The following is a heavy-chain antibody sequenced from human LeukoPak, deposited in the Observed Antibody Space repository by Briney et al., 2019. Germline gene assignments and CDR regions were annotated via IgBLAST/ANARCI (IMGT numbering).Heavy chain of an antibody. CDR2: IYYSGST. Sequence: SETLSLTCTVSGGSISSYYWSWIRQPPGKGLEWIGYIYYSGSTNYNPSLKSRVTISVDTSKNRFSLKLSSVTAADTAVYYCARRFPTVVTRNWYFDLWGRGTLVTVSS. D-gene: IGHD4-23*01. V-gene: IGHV4-59*08. J-gene: IGHJ2*01. CDR3: ARRFPTVVTRNWYFDL. CDR1: GGSISSYY.